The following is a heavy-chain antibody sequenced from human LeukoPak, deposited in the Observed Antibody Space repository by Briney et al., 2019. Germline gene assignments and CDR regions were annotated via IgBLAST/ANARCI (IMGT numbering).Heavy chain of an antibody. J-gene: IGHJ4*02. CDR3: ARRGWDNWNYENY. CDR1: GGSFGGYY. CDR2: INHSGST. D-gene: IGHD1-7*01. V-gene: IGHV4-34*01. Sequence: KSSETLSLTCAVYGGSFGGYYWSWIRQPPGKGLEWIGEINHSGSTNYNPSLKSRVTISVDTSKNQFSLKLSSVTAADTAVYYCARRGWDNWNYENYWGQGTLVTVSS.